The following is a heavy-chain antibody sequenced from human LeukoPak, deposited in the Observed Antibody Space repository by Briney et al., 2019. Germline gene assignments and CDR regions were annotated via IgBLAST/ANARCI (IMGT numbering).Heavy chain of an antibody. CDR3: ARTQRIAAAGTTDY. D-gene: IGHD6-13*01. CDR2: ISAYNGNT. J-gene: IGHJ4*02. V-gene: IGHV1-18*01. Sequence: EASVKVSCKASGYTFTSYGISWVRQAPGQGLEWMGWISAYNGNTNYAQKLQGRVTMTTDTSTGTAYMELRSLRSDDTAVYYCARTQRIAAAGTTDYWGQETLVTVSS. CDR1: GYTFTSYG.